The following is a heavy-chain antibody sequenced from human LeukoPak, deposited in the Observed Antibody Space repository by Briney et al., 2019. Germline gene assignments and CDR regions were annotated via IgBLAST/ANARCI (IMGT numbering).Heavy chain of an antibody. V-gene: IGHV4-4*07. CDR1: GGSISSYY. Sequence: PSETLSLTCTVSGGSISSYYWSWVRQLAGKALEWIGRIYTSGTTSYNPSLKSRVTISVDTSKNHFSLKLTSVTAADTAVYYCARGDTVTGTFDYWGQGALVTVSS. J-gene: IGHJ4*02. CDR2: IYTSGTT. CDR3: ARGDTVTGTFDY. D-gene: IGHD6-19*01.